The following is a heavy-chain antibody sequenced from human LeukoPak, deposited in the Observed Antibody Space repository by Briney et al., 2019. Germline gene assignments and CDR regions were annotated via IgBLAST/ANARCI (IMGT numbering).Heavy chain of an antibody. CDR2: IYYSGST. CDR3: ARAPPFRVMVRGVHVYFDY. CDR1: GGSISSGGYY. V-gene: IGHV4-31*03. D-gene: IGHD3-10*01. J-gene: IGHJ4*02. Sequence: SQTLSLTCTVSGGSISSGGYYWSWIRQHPGKGLEWMGYIYYSGSTYYNPSLKSRVTISVDTSKNQFSLKLSSVTAADTAVYYCARAPPFRVMVRGVHVYFDYWGQGTLVTVSS.